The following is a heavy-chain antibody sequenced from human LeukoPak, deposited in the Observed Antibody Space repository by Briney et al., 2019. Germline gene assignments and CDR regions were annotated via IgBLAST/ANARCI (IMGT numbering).Heavy chain of an antibody. CDR1: GSSINKYY. CDR3: ARVWGNWYFDL. V-gene: IGHV4-59*01. Sequence: PSETLSLTCTVSGSSINKYYWSWIRQPPGKGLEWIGYIYYSGNTNYNPSLQSRVTISVDTSKNQFSLKLSSVTAADTAVYYCARVWGNWYFDLWGRGTLVTVSS. CDR2: IYYSGNT. D-gene: IGHD7-27*01. J-gene: IGHJ2*01.